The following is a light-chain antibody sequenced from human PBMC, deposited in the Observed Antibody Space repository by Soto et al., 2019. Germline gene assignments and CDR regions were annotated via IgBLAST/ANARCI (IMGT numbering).Light chain of an antibody. J-gene: IGKJ1*01. CDR2: RVS. CDR3: MQGTHWTGT. CDR1: QSLVSSDGQXY. V-gene: IGKV2-30*01. Sequence: DVVMTQSPLSLPVTLGQPASISLRSSQSLVSSDGQXYLSWFQPRXGQSPRXXIYRVSHRESGVPERFICSGAGTGFTRQISRVEAEDVGVDHCMQGTHWTGTFGRGTKVDIK.